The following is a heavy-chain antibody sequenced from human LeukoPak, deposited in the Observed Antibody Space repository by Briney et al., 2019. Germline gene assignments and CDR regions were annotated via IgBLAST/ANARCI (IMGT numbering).Heavy chain of an antibody. CDR2: ISGSGGGT. CDR3: AGDALPDYDSSGYLRPPKYDFDY. Sequence: GGSLRLSCEASGVTFSSYVMSWVRQAPGKGPEWVSGISGSGGGTYYADSVKGRFTISRDNAKNSLYLQMNSLRAEDTAVYYCAGDALPDYDSSGYLRPPKYDFDYWGQGTLVTVSS. V-gene: IGHV3-23*01. D-gene: IGHD3-22*01. J-gene: IGHJ4*02. CDR1: GVTFSSYV.